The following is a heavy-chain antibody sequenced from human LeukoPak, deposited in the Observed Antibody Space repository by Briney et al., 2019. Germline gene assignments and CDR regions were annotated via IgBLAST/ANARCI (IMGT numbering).Heavy chain of an antibody. CDR1: GLSFSSYW. V-gene: IGHV3-30*03. Sequence: GGSLRLSCGAPGLSFSSYWMGWVRQAPGKGLEWVAAISSDGGITYYADSVKGRFSISRDSSKNTLYVEMNGLRAEDTAVYYCARDFIAAGRNYWGQGTLVTVSS. CDR2: ISSDGGIT. J-gene: IGHJ4*02. D-gene: IGHD6-13*01. CDR3: ARDFIAAGRNY.